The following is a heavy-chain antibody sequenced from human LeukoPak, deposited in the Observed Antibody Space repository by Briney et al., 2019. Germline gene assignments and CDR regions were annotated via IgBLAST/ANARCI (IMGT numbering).Heavy chain of an antibody. CDR2: ISGSGGST. J-gene: IGHJ3*02. Sequence: PGGSLRLSCAASGFTFSSYAMHWVRQAPGKGLEWVSAISGSGGSTYYADSVKGRFTISRDNSKNTLYLQMNSLRAEDTAVYYCAKGDYDILTGYRILSTESPLTDAFDIWGQGTMVTVSS. D-gene: IGHD3-9*01. V-gene: IGHV3-23*01. CDR3: AKGDYDILTGYRILSTESPLTDAFDI. CDR1: GFTFSSYA.